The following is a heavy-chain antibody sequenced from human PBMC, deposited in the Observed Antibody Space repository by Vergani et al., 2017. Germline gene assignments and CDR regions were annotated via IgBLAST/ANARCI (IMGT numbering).Heavy chain of an antibody. D-gene: IGHD3-10*01. CDR3: ARGVTMVRGVRGGGMDV. V-gene: IGHV3-30-3*01. CDR2: ISYDGSNK. J-gene: IGHJ6*02. CDR1: GFTFSSYA. Sequence: VQLVESGGGVVQPGRSLRLSCAASGFTFSSYAMHWVRQAPGKGLEWVAVISYDGSNKYYADSVKGRFTISRDNSKNTLYLQMNSLRAEDTAVYYCARGVTMVRGVRGGGMDVWGQGTTDTVSS.